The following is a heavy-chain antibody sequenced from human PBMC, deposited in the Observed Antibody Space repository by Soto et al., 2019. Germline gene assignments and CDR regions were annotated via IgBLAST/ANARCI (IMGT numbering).Heavy chain of an antibody. J-gene: IGHJ6*02. D-gene: IGHD3-3*01. CDR1: GFTFSSYS. Sequence: GGSLRLSCAASGFTFSSYSMNWVRQAPGKGLEWVSSISSSSSYIYYADSVKGRFTISRDNAKNSLYLQMNSLRAEDTAVYYCAREAGQEWSPWDYYYYYGMGVWGQGTTVTVAS. V-gene: IGHV3-21*01. CDR2: ISSSSSYI. CDR3: AREAGQEWSPWDYYYYYGMGV.